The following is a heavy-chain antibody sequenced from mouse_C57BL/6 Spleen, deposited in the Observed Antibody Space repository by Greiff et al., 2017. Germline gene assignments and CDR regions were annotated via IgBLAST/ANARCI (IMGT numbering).Heavy chain of an antibody. J-gene: IGHJ4*01. V-gene: IGHV3-6*01. Sequence: EVKLMESGPGLVKPSQSLSLTCSVTGYSITSGYYWNWIRQFPGNKLEWMGYISYDGSNNYNPSLKNRISITRDTSKNQFFLKLNSVTTEDTATYYCALIYYDYPFYAMDYWGQGTSVTVSS. D-gene: IGHD2-4*01. CDR1: GYSITSGYY. CDR3: ALIYYDYPFYAMDY. CDR2: ISYDGSN.